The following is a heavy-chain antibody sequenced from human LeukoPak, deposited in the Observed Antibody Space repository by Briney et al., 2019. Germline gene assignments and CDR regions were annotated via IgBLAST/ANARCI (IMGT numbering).Heavy chain of an antibody. J-gene: IGHJ4*02. D-gene: IGHD6-6*01. CDR2: IYYSGST. Sequence: SETLSLTCTVSGGSISSSSYYWGWIRQPPGKGLEWIGSIYYSGSTYYNPSLKSRVTISVDTSKNQFSLKLSSVTAADTAVYYCASRIVARPFDYWGQGTLVTVSS. CDR1: GGSISSSSYY. CDR3: ASRIVARPFDY. V-gene: IGHV4-39*01.